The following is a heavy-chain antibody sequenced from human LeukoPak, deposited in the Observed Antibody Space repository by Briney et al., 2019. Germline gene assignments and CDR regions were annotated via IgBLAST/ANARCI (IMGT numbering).Heavy chain of an antibody. CDR3: ARVFGPYSNTWYSFDY. Sequence: ASVKVSCKVSGYTLTELSMHWVRQAPGKGLEWMGGFDPEDGETIYAQKFQGRVTMTEDTSTDTAYMELSSLRSEDTAVYYCARVFGPYSNTWYSFDYWGQGTLVTVSS. D-gene: IGHD6-13*01. CDR1: GYTLTELS. V-gene: IGHV1-24*01. CDR2: FDPEDGET. J-gene: IGHJ4*02.